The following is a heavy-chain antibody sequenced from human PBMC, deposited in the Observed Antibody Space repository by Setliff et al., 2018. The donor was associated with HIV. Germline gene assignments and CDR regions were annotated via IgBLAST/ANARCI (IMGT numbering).Heavy chain of an antibody. J-gene: IGHJ4*02. CDR2: ISAANGKK. CDR3: AREVPSNTGSYYKQY. Sequence: ASVKVSCKASGYTFSSYGISWVRQTPGQGLEWMGWISAANGKKYYAPKVYDRITLTMDISTTTAHLQLRSLRSDDTAVYFCAREVPSNTGSYYKQYWGQGTLVTVSS. CDR1: GYTFSSYG. V-gene: IGHV1-18*01. D-gene: IGHD3-10*01.